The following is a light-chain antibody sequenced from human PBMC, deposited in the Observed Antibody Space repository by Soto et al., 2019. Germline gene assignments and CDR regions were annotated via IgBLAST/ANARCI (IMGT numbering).Light chain of an antibody. CDR3: SSYTSSSTLVV. CDR1: SSDVGDYNY. Sequence: QSALTQPASVSGSPGQSITISCTGTSSDVGDYNYVSWYQQHPGKAPKLMISEVSDRSSGVSNRFSASKSGNTSSLTISGRHAQDEADYYCSSYTSSSTLVVFGGGTKLTVL. V-gene: IGLV2-14*01. J-gene: IGLJ2*01. CDR2: EVS.